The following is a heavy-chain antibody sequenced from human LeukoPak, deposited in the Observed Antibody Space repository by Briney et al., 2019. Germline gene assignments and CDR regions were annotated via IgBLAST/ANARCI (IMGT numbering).Heavy chain of an antibody. CDR3: TRHATIFGVVIKGEDV. CDR2: IYYSGST. Sequence: PSETLSLTCTVSGGSISSGDYYWSWIRQPPGKGLEWIGYIYYSGSTYYNPSLKSRVTISVDTSKNRFSLKLSSVTAADTAVYYCTRHATIFGVVIKGEDVWGQGTTVTVSS. V-gene: IGHV4-30-4*01. D-gene: IGHD3-3*01. CDR1: GGSISSGDYY. J-gene: IGHJ6*02.